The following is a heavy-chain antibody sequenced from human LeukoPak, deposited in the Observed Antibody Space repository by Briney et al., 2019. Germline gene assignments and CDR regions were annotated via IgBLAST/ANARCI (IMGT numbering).Heavy chain of an antibody. D-gene: IGHD3-9*01. CDR3: ARAYYHILTGYDY. V-gene: IGHV1-2*02. CDR2: INPNSGGT. J-gene: IGHJ4*02. Sequence: ASVKVSCKASGYTFTGYYMHWVRQAPGQGLKWMGWINPNSGGTNYAQKFQGRVTMTRDTSISTAYVELSRLRSDDTAVYYCARAYYHILTGYDYWGQGTLVTVSS. CDR1: GYTFTGYY.